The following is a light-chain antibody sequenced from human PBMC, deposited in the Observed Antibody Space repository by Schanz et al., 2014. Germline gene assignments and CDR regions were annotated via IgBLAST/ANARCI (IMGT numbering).Light chain of an antibody. CDR2: STN. J-gene: IGLJ3*02. V-gene: IGLV1-47*02. CDR1: SSNIGGNY. Sequence: QSVLTQPPSASGTPGQRVTISCSGSSSNIGGNYVYWYQQLPVTAPKLLIYSTNQRPSGVPARFSGSKSGTSASLAISGLRSEDEAHYYCAAWDDSLNGWVFGGGTKLTVL. CDR3: AAWDDSLNGWV.